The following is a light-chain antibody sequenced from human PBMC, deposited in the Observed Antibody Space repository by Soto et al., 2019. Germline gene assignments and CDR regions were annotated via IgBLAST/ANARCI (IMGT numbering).Light chain of an antibody. Sequence: QSVLTQPPSASGTPGQRVTISCSGSNSNIGSNAANWYQHVPGTAPKLLIHSDNQRPLGVPDRFSGSKSGTSASLAISGLQSEDEADYYCAAWDDSLNGLVFGGGTKLTVL. J-gene: IGLJ2*01. CDR2: SDN. CDR3: AAWDDSLNGLV. V-gene: IGLV1-44*01. CDR1: NSNIGSNA.